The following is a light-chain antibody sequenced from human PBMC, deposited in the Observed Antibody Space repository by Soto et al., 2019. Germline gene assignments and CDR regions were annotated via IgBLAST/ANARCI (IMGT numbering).Light chain of an antibody. V-gene: IGLV2-14*01. Sequence: QSVLTQPASGSGSPGQSITISCTGTSSDVGGYNYVSWYQQHPGKAPKLMIYEVSNRPSGVSNRFSGSKSGNTASLTISGLQAEDEADYYCSSYTSSSFVVFGGGTKLTVL. J-gene: IGLJ2*01. CDR1: SSDVGGYNY. CDR2: EVS. CDR3: SSYTSSSFVV.